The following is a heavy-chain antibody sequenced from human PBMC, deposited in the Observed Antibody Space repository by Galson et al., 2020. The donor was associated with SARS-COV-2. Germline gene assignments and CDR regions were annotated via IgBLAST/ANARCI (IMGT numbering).Heavy chain of an antibody. V-gene: IGHV3-30*04. CDR2: ISYDGSNK. CDR1: GFTYSSYA. Sequence: GESLKISCAASGFTYSSYAMHWVRQAPGKGLEWVAVISYDGSNKYYADSVKGRFTISRDNSKNTLYLQMNSLRAEDTAVYYCAGESALVGALDYWGQGTLVTVSS. CDR3: AGESALVGALDY. D-gene: IGHD1-26*01. J-gene: IGHJ4*02.